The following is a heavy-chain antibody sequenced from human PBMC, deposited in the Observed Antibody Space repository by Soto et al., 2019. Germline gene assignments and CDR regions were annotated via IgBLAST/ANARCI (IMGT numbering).Heavy chain of an antibody. D-gene: IGHD1-7*01. J-gene: IGHJ6*02. CDR1: GFTFSSYA. CDR3: AKEQRDWNYWDYYYGMDV. CDR2: ISGNGGST. Sequence: GGSLRLSCAASGFTFSSYAMSWVRQAPGKGLEWVSAISGNGGSTYYADSVKGRFTISRDNSKNTLYLQMNSLRAEDTAVYYCAKEQRDWNYWDYYYGMDVWGQGTTVTVSS. V-gene: IGHV3-23*01.